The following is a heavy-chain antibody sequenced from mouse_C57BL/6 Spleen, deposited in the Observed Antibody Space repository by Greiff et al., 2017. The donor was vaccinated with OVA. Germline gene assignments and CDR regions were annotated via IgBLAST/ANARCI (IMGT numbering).Heavy chain of an antibody. Sequence: EVLLVESEGGLVQPGSSMKLSCTASGFTFSDYYMAWVRQVPEKGLEWVANINYDGSSTYYLDSLKSRFIISRDNAKNILYLQMSSLKSEDTATYYCARVPVYSHYFDYWGQGTTLTVSS. CDR2: INYDGSST. J-gene: IGHJ2*01. V-gene: IGHV5-16*01. CDR1: GFTFSDYY. D-gene: IGHD2-1*01. CDR3: ARVPVYSHYFDY.